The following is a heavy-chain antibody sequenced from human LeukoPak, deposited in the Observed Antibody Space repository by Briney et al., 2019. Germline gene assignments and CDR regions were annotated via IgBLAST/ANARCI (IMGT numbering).Heavy chain of an antibody. D-gene: IGHD3-10*01. CDR2: IKQDGSEK. V-gene: IGHV3-7*01. CDR3: AMGYYGSGSYYTAY. J-gene: IGHJ4*02. Sequence: GGSPRLSCAASGFTFSSYWRSWVRQAPGKGLERVAKIKQDGSEKYYVDSVKGRFTLSKDNVKNSLYLQMNSLSAEDTAVYYCAMGYYGSGSYYTAYWGQGPLVTVSS. CDR1: GFTFSSYW.